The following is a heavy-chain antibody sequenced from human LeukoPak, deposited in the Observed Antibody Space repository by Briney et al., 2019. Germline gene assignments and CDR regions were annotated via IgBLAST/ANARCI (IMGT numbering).Heavy chain of an antibody. V-gene: IGHV1-8*01. Sequence: ASVKVSCKASGYTFTSYDINWVRQATGQGLEWMGWMNPNSGNTGYAQKFQGRVTMTRNTSISTAYMELSSLRSEDTAVYYRARAISSWKNGDYWGQGTLVTVSS. CDR3: ARAISSWKNGDY. CDR1: GYTFTSYD. CDR2: MNPNSGNT. J-gene: IGHJ4*02. D-gene: IGHD6-13*01.